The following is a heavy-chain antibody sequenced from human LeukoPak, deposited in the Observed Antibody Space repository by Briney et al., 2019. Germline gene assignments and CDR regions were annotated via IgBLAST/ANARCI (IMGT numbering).Heavy chain of an antibody. CDR3: VRGGYSSFGY. CDR1: GGSFSGYY. V-gene: IGHV4-34*01. D-gene: IGHD6-13*01. CDR2: INHSGST. J-gene: IGHJ4*02. Sequence: SETLSLTCAVYGGSFSGYYWSWIRQPPGKGLEWIGEINHSGSTNHNPSLKSRVTISVDTSKNQFSLTLSSVTAADTAVYSCVRGGYSSFGYWGQGTLVTVSS.